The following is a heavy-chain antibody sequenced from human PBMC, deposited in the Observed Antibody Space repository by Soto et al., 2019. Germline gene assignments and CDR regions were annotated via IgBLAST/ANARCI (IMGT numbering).Heavy chain of an antibody. CDR2: VFSSGST. D-gene: IGHD3-3*02. V-gene: IGHV4-4*07. CDR3: ARVAFSYFGMDV. J-gene: IGHJ6*02. Sequence: PSLTCSVPGGAISSYYWSWVRQPAGQGLEWIGRVFSSGSTNYNASPKSRVTMSIDTSKNEVSLTLRSVTAADTAVYYCARVAFSYFGMDVWGPGTTVTVSS. CDR1: GGAISSYY.